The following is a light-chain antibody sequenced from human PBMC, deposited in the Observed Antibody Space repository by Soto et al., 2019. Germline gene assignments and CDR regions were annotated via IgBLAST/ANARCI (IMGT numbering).Light chain of an antibody. V-gene: IGLV3-22*01. CDR3: LSGDEDMGV. CDR1: VLGENY. Sequence: SYELTHLPSVSVSPGQTARITCSGDVLGENYADWYQQKPCQAPELMISEDSERYTGVPERFSGSTSGNTTTLTISRVLPEDEADYYCLSGDEDMGVFGTGTKLTVL. J-gene: IGLJ1*01. CDR2: EDS.